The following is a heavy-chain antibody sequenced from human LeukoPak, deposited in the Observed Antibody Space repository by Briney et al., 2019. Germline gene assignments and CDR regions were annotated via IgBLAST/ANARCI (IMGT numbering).Heavy chain of an antibody. V-gene: IGHV1-8*01. CDR1: GYTFTSYD. CDR2: MNPNSGNT. CDR3: ARGDYCSSTSCPYYYYYMDV. Sequence: VASVKVSCKASGYTFTSYDINWVRQATGQGLEWMGWMNPNSGNTGYAQKFQGRVTMTRNTSISTAYMEPSSLRSEDTAVYYCARGDYCSSTSCPYYYYYMDVWGKGTTVTVSS. J-gene: IGHJ6*03. D-gene: IGHD2-2*01.